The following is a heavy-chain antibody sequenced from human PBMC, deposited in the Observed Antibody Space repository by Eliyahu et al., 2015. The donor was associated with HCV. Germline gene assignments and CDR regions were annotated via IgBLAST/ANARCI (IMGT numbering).Heavy chain of an antibody. CDR2: ISYEGSNK. J-gene: IGHJ4*02. CDR1: GFTFRSXG. D-gene: IGHD6-19*01. V-gene: IGHV3-30*18. CDR3: TKDGDYSNGWFSFAS. Sequence: QVQLVESGGGVVQPGXXLXLSCAASGFTFRSXGMHWVRQAPGKGLEGVAVISYEGSNKYYGDSMKGRFTISRDNSKNTVYLQINSLRTEDTAFYYCTKDGDYSNGWFSFASWGQGTLVTVSS.